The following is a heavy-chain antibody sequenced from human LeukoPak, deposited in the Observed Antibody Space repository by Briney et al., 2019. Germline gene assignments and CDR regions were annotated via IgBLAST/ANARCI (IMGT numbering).Heavy chain of an antibody. CDR1: GGTFISYA. Sequence: ASVKVSCKASGGTFISYAISWVRQAPGQGLEWMGGIIPIFGTANYAQKFQGRVTITADESTSTACMELSSLRSEDTAVYYCARDPDVNPTEYYYGMDVWGQGTTVTVSS. J-gene: IGHJ6*02. CDR3: ARDPDVNPTEYYYGMDV. D-gene: IGHD1-14*01. V-gene: IGHV1-69*13. CDR2: IIPIFGTA.